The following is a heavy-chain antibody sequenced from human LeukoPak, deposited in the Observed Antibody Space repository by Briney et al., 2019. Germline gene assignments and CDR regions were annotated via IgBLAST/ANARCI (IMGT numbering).Heavy chain of an antibody. D-gene: IGHD3-22*01. CDR3: AKSPTCYYDSSGYDCFDY. V-gene: IGHV3-23*01. Sequence: PGGSLRLSCAAAGFTFSSYAMSWVRQAPGNRLEWVSAISGSGGSTYYADSVKGRFTISRDNSKNTLYLQMNSLRAENTAVYYCAKSPTCYYDSSGYDCFDYWGQGTLVTVSS. J-gene: IGHJ4*02. CDR2: ISGSGGST. CDR1: GFTFSSYA.